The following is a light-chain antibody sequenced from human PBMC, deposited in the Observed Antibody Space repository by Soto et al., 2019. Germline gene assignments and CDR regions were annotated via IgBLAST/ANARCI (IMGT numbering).Light chain of an antibody. CDR1: SSDIGGYNY. Sequence: QSVLTQPPSASGSPGQSVTISCTGTSSDIGGYNYVSWYQQHPGTAPKLMIYEVSQRPSGVPDRFSGSKSGNTASLTVSGLQAEDEADYYCISYAGSNNFVVFGGGTKLTVL. CDR3: ISYAGSNNFVV. CDR2: EVS. V-gene: IGLV2-8*01. J-gene: IGLJ2*01.